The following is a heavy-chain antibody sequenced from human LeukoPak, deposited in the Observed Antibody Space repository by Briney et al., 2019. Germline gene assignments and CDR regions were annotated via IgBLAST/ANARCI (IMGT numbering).Heavy chain of an antibody. CDR2: NNPNSGGT. CDR1: GYTFTGYY. V-gene: IGHV1-2*06. D-gene: IGHD2-21*01. CDR3: ARDLRWSGEKAGGNWFDP. J-gene: IGHJ5*02. Sequence: ASVKVSCKASGYTFTGYYMHWVGQAPGQGLEWMGRNNPNSGGTNYAQKFQGRVTMNRDTSISTAYMELSRLRSGDTAVYDCARDLRWSGEKAGGNWFDPWGQGTLVTVSS.